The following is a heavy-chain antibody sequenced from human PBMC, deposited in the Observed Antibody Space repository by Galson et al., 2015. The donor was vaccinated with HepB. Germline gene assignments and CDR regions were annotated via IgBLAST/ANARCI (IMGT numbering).Heavy chain of an antibody. CDR2: FDSEDGEA. Sequence: SVKVSCKVSGYTLTELSMHWVRQAPGKGLEWMGGFDSEDGEAIYAQKFQARVTMTEDTSTDTAYMELSSLRSEDTAVYYCATSGYPGNRRYSGRYFRSWGQGTLVTCSS. CDR3: ATSGYPGNRRYSGRYFRS. CDR1: GYTLTELS. V-gene: IGHV1-24*01. D-gene: IGHD1-26*01. J-gene: IGHJ4*02.